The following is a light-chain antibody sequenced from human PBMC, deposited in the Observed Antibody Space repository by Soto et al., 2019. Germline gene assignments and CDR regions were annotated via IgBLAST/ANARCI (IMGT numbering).Light chain of an antibody. Sequence: EIVMTQSPATLSVSPGERATLSCRASQSVRSNLAWYQQKPGQAPRLLIYGASTRATGIPARFSGSGSGTDFTLTISSLEPEDFAVYYCQQRSDWPTFGQGTRREIK. J-gene: IGKJ5*01. V-gene: IGKV3-15*01. CDR3: QQRSDWPT. CDR2: GAS. CDR1: QSVRSN.